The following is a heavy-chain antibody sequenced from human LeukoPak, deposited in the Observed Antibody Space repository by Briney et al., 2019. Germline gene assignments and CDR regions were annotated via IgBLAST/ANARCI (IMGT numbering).Heavy chain of an antibody. CDR1: GGSISSSSYY. Sequence: SETLSLTCTVSGGSISSSSYYWGWIRQPPGKGLEWIGSIYYSGSTYYNPSLKSRVTISVDTSKNQFSLKLNSVTAADTAVYYCSRDRGPSQTAKDVWGKGATVTVSS. CDR3: SRDRGPSQTAKDV. V-gene: IGHV4-39*07. J-gene: IGHJ6*04. D-gene: IGHD3-10*01. CDR2: IYYSGST.